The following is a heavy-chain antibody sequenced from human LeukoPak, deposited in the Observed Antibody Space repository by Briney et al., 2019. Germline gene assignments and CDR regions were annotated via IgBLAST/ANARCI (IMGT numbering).Heavy chain of an antibody. Sequence: PSGTLSLTCTVSGGSISSSSYYWGWIRQPPGKGLEWIGSIYYSGSTYYNPSLKSRVTISVDTSKNQFSLKLSSVTAADTAVYYCARLGQRGYGYGYSPVDYWGQGTLVTVSS. CDR2: IYYSGST. CDR1: GGSISSSSYY. D-gene: IGHD5-18*01. J-gene: IGHJ4*02. CDR3: ARLGQRGYGYGYSPVDY. V-gene: IGHV4-39*01.